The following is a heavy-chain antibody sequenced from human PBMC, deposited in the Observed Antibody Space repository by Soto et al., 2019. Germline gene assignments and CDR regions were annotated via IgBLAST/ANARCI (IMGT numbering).Heavy chain of an antibody. Sequence: RRLSCAASGFTFSRDGMSWVRQAPGKGLEWVSLITDNGGSTYYADSVKGRFTISRDNTKNTLFLQMNSLRAEDTAVYYCAKERATTTAFDYWGQGALVTGSS. CDR2: ITDNGGST. CDR1: GFTFSRDG. CDR3: AKERATTTAFDY. D-gene: IGHD4-17*01. J-gene: IGHJ4*02. V-gene: IGHV3-23*01.